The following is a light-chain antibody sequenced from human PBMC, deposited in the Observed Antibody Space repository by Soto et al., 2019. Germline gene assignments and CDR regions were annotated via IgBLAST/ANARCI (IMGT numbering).Light chain of an antibody. Sequence: EIVLTQSPGTLSLSPGERATLSCRASQSVSNNYLAWYQQKPGQAPRLLIYGASSRATGIPDRFSGSGSGTEFTLTISRLEPEDFAVFYCQQYGSSPWTFGQGTRVEIK. CDR2: GAS. CDR3: QQYGSSPWT. CDR1: QSVSNNY. V-gene: IGKV3-20*01. J-gene: IGKJ1*01.